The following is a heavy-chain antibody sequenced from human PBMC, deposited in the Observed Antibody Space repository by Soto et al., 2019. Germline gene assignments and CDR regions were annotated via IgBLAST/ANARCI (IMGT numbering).Heavy chain of an antibody. CDR1: GGSFSDFY. D-gene: IGHD5-12*01. Sequence: QVQLQQWGAGLLKPSETLSLTCAVYGGSFSDFYWNWIRQPPGKGLEWIGEIIHSGRTNYNPSLSSRVTISVDTSKNQLSLKLSSVTAADTAVYYCAYGYNYDHWGQGTLVTVST. CDR3: AYGYNYDH. J-gene: IGHJ5*02. CDR2: IIHSGRT. V-gene: IGHV4-34*12.